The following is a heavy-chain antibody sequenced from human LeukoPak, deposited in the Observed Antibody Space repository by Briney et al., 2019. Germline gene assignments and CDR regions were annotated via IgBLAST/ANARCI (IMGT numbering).Heavy chain of an antibody. Sequence: SVKVSCKASGGTFSSYAISWVRQAPGQGLEWMGGTIPIFGTANYAQKFQGRVTITADKSTSTAYMELSSLISEDTAVYYCASLWGYSSSHTGNGDYWGQGTLVTVSS. CDR1: GGTFSSYA. D-gene: IGHD6-13*01. CDR3: ASLWGYSSSHTGNGDY. J-gene: IGHJ4*02. CDR2: TIPIFGTA. V-gene: IGHV1-69*06.